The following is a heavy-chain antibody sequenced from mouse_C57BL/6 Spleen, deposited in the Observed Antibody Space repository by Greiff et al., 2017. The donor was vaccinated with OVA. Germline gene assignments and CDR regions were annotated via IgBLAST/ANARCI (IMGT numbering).Heavy chain of an antibody. CDR1: GYTFTSYD. J-gene: IGHJ1*03. CDR3: ARPPRYYGKGDWYFDV. Sequence: QVHVKQSGPELVKPGASVKLSCKASGYTFTSYDINWVKQRPGQGLAWIGWIYPRDGSTKYNEKFKGKATLTVDTSSSTAYMELHSLTSEDSAVYFCARPPRYYGKGDWYFDVWGTGTTVTVSS. V-gene: IGHV1-85*01. CDR2: IYPRDGST. D-gene: IGHD1-1*01.